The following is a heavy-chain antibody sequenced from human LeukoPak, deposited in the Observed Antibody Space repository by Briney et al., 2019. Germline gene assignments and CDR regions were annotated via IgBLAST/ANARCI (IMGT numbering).Heavy chain of an antibody. Sequence: GGSLRLSCAASGFTFSISAMHWVRQAPGKGLEYVSAISNDGSSTFYADSVKGRFTISRDNSKNTLYLQMGSLRPEDMAVYYCARDHSGSYDYWGQGTLVTVSS. J-gene: IGHJ4*02. D-gene: IGHD1-26*01. CDR2: ISNDGSST. V-gene: IGHV3-64*02. CDR3: ARDHSGSYDY. CDR1: GFTFSISA.